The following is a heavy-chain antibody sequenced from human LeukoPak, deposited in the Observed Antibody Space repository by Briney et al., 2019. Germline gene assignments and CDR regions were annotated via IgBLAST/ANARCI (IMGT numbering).Heavy chain of an antibody. CDR2: INHSGST. CDR3: ARGGYSGSWYVRGGWFDP. CDR1: GGSFSGYY. Sequence: SETLSLTCAVYGGSFSGYYWSWIRQPPGKGLEWIGEINHSGSTNYNPSLKSRVTISVDTSKNQFSLKLSSVTAADTAVYYCARGGYSGSWYVRGGWFDPWGQGTLVTVSS. J-gene: IGHJ5*02. V-gene: IGHV4-34*01. D-gene: IGHD6-13*01.